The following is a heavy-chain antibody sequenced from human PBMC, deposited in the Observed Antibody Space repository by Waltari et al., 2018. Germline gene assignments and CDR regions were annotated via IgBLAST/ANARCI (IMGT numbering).Heavy chain of an antibody. V-gene: IGHV1-69*02. CDR1: GGTFSSST. CDR2: IVPILGLT. D-gene: IGHD1-26*01. J-gene: IGHJ3*01. CDR3: ATSQSGTYYDAIVV. Sequence: QVQLVQSGAEVKKPGSSVKVSCKASGGTFSSSTVTWVRQAPGQGLDWMGRIVPILGLTYYAQSVQGRGTISADESTSTVYMELRSLTFEDSAVYYCATSQSGTYYDAIVVWGQGTKVT.